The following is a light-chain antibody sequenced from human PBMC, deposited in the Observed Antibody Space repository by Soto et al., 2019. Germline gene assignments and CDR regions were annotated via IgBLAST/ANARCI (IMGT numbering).Light chain of an antibody. V-gene: IGKV1-5*01. CDR1: QTINNW. Sequence: DIQMTQSPFTLSASVGDRVTITCRASQTINNWLAWYQQKPGKAPKLLISDASSLESGVPSRFSASGSGTEFTLTISSLQPEDFATYHCQQSYSTPWTFGQGTKVDI. CDR2: DAS. CDR3: QQSYSTPWT. J-gene: IGKJ1*01.